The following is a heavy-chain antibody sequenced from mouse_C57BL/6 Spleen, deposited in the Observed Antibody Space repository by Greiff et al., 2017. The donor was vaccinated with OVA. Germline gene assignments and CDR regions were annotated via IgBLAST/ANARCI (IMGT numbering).Heavy chain of an antibody. CDR1: GFSLTSYG. CDR2: IWRGGST. J-gene: IGHJ4*01. D-gene: IGHD1-1*01. Sequence: QVQLKESGPGLVQPSQSLSITCTVSGFSLTSYGVHWVRQSPGKGLEWLGVIWRGGSTDYNAAFISRLSISKDNSKSQVFFKMNSLQADDTAIYYCARTLITTVASYAMDYWGQGTSVTVSS. V-gene: IGHV2-2*01. CDR3: ARTLITTVASYAMDY.